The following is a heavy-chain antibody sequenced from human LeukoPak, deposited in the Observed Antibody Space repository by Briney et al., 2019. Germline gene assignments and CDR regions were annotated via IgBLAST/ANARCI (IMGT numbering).Heavy chain of an antibody. J-gene: IGHJ4*02. CDR1: GDSISSGDYY. Sequence: SETLSLTCTVSGDSISSGDYYWSWIRQPPGKGLEWIGYIYSSGSTYYNPSLKSRVTISIDTSKNQFSLKLTSVTAADTAVYYCTRETNSAVDYWGQGTLVTVSP. CDR3: TRETNSAVDY. V-gene: IGHV4-30-4*01. CDR2: IYSSGST. D-gene: IGHD1-14*01.